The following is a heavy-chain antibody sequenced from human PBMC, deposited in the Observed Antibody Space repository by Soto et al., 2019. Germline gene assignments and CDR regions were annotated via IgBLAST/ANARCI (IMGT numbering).Heavy chain of an antibody. V-gene: IGHV3-21*01. CDR3: TRLYCRGGSCYSRDAFDI. J-gene: IGHJ3*02. D-gene: IGHD2-15*01. Sequence: EVQLVESGGGLVKPGGSLRLSCAASGFTFSSYGMNWVRQAPGKGLEWVSSISTSTSYIYYADSVTGRFTISKDNAKKSVDLQMNSLRAEDSAVYVCTRLYCRGGSCYSRDAFDIWGQGTMVTVSS. CDR2: ISTSTSYI. CDR1: GFTFSSYG.